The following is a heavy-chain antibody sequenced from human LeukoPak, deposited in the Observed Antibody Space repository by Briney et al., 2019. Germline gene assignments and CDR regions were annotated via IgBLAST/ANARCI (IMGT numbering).Heavy chain of an antibody. D-gene: IGHD3-10*01. CDR1: GFTFSSYA. Sequence: GGSLRLSCAASGFTFSSYAMHWVRQAPGKGLEWVAVISYDGSNKYYADSVKGRFTISRDNSKNTLYLQMNSLRAEDTAVYYYARGGLELLWFGESTETFDYWGQGTLVTVSS. J-gene: IGHJ4*02. CDR2: ISYDGSNK. V-gene: IGHV3-30-3*01. CDR3: ARGGLELLWFGESTETFDY.